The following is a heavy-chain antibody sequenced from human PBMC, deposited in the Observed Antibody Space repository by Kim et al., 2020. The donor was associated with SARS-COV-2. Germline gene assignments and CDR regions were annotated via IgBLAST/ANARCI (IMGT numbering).Heavy chain of an antibody. CDR3: ARDAYSNLILDY. Sequence: YYADSVKGRFTISRDNAKNSLYLQMNSLRDEDTAVYYCARDAYSNLILDYWGQGTLVTVSS. V-gene: IGHV3-48*02. J-gene: IGHJ4*02. D-gene: IGHD4-4*01.